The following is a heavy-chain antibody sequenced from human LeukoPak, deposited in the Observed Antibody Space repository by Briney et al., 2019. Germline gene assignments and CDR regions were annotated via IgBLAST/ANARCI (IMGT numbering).Heavy chain of an antibody. J-gene: IGHJ4*02. V-gene: IGHV1-2*02. Sequence: ASVKVSCKTSGYTFTGHFMHWVRQAPGQGLEWMGWINPTSGATNFAQEFQGRVTSTRDTSINTAYMELSRLTSDDTALYYCARVSRGYSGYDSFGYWGQGTLVTVSS. CDR1: GYTFTGHF. D-gene: IGHD5-12*01. CDR3: ARVSRGYSGYDSFGY. CDR2: INPTSGAT.